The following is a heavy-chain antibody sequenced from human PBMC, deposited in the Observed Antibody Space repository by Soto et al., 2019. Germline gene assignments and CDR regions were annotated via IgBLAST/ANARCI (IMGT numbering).Heavy chain of an antibody. CDR1: RFTFSSYA. CDR3: AKPSNSNYLYFDY. V-gene: IGHV3-23*01. CDR2: ISGGGGST. J-gene: IGHJ4*02. Sequence: GGSLRLSCAASRFTFSSYAMSWVRQAPGKGLEWVSGISGGGGSTYYADSVKGRFTISRDNYNNMLYLQINSLRAEDTAVYYCAKPSNSNYLYFDYWGQGALVTVSS. D-gene: IGHD4-4*01.